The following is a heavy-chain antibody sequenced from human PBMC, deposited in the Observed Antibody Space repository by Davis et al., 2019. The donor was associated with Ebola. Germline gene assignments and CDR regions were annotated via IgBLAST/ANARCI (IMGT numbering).Heavy chain of an antibody. J-gene: IGHJ4*02. V-gene: IGHV6-1*01. D-gene: IGHD4-11*01. CDR1: GDSVSSNSAA. CDR3: ARRMTTPRREYFDY. Sequence: SQTLSLTCAISGDSVSSNSAAWNWIRQSPSRGLEWLGRTYYRSKWYNDYAVSVKSRITINPDTSKNQFPLQLNSVTPEDTAVYYCARRMTTPRREYFDYWGQGTLVTVSS. CDR2: TYYRSKWYN.